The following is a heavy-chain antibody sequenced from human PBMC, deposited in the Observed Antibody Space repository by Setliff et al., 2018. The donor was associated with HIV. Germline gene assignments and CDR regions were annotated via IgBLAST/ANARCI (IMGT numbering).Heavy chain of an antibody. V-gene: IGHV4-59*04. CDR2: IYQSGST. Sequence: PSETLSLTCTVSGGSMSSHYWGWIRQPPGKGLEWIGCIYQSGSTYYNVSLKSRVTISVDTSKNQFSLKLSSVTAADTAVYYCATYADRESNRFDPWGQGILVTVSS. CDR1: GGSMSSHY. D-gene: IGHD2-2*01. CDR3: ATYADRESNRFDP. J-gene: IGHJ5*02.